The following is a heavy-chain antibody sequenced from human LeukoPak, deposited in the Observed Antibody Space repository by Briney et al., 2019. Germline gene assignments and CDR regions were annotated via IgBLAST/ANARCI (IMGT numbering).Heavy chain of an antibody. D-gene: IGHD6-19*01. J-gene: IGHJ6*03. CDR3: TKELHVAVAVADYYYFSMDV. CDR1: GFAFSSFA. V-gene: IGHV3-23*01. CDR2: INGGGNTT. Sequence: GGSLRLSCAASGFAFSSFAMGWVRQSPGKGLGGLSTINGGGNTTFYADSVKGRFTISRDNSKNTLYLHMDSLRPDDTAIYYCTKELHVAVAVADYYYFSMDVWGRGTAVTVSS.